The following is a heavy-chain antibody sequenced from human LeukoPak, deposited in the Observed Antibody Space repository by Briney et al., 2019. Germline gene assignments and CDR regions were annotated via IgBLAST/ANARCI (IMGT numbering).Heavy chain of an antibody. V-gene: IGHV4-61*01. J-gene: IGHJ5*02. D-gene: IGHD1/OR15-1a*01. CDR3: ARERLTGTLWFDP. CDR2: IYYSGST. CDR1: GGSVSSGSYY. Sequence: SETLSLTCTVSGGSVSSGSYYWSWIRQPPGKGLEWIGYIYYSGSTNYNPSLKSRVTISVDTSKNQFSLKLSSVTATDTAVYYCARERLTGTLWFDPWGQGTLVTVSS.